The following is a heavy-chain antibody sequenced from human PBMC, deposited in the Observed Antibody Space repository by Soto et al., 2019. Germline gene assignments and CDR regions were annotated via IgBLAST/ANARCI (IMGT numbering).Heavy chain of an antibody. Sequence: PGGSLRLSCAASGFTFSSYAMSWVRQAPGKGLEWVSAISGSGGSTYYADSVKGRFTISRDNSKNTLYLQMNSLRAEDTAVYYCAKDYVGDCTNGVCRADYYYMDVWGKGTTVTVSS. D-gene: IGHD2-8*01. CDR1: GFTFSSYA. CDR2: ISGSGGST. J-gene: IGHJ6*03. V-gene: IGHV3-23*01. CDR3: AKDYVGDCTNGVCRADYYYMDV.